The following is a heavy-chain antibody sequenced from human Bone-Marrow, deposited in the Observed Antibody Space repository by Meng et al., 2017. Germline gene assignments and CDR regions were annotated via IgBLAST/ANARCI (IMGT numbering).Heavy chain of an antibody. CDR3: ARLVVMYGGYCTNGVCFTQRGGRGWFDP. CDR2: ISYDGSNK. D-gene: IGHD2-8*01. CDR1: GFTFSSYG. V-gene: IGHV3-30*19. J-gene: IGHJ5*02. Sequence: GGSLRLSCAASGFTFSSYGMHWVRQAPGKGLEWVAVISYDGSNKYYADSVKGRFTISRDNSKNTLYLQMNSLRAEDTAVYYCARLVVMYGGYCTNGVCFTQRGGRGWFDPWGQGTLVTVSS.